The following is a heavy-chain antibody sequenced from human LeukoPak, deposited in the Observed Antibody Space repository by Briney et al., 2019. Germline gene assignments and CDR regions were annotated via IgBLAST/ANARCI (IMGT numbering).Heavy chain of an antibody. Sequence: GGSLRLSCAASGFTFSSYGMHWVRQAPGKGLEWVAVISYDGSNKYYADSVKVRFTISRDNSKNTLYLQMNSLRAEDTAVYYCAKSGNHDTYDYWGQGTLVTVSS. V-gene: IGHV3-30*18. CDR2: ISYDGSNK. CDR1: GFTFSSYG. CDR3: AKSGNHDTYDY. J-gene: IGHJ4*02. D-gene: IGHD1-14*01.